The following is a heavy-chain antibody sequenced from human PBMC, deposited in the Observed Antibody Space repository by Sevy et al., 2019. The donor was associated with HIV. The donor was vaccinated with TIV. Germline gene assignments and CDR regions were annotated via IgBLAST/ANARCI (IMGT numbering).Heavy chain of an antibody. CDR3: ARDDGNYYFHY. V-gene: IGHV3-7*01. CDR1: GFTFSKYW. D-gene: IGHD1-7*01. CDR2: IKQEAGQK. Sequence: GGSLRLSCAALGFTFSKYWLGWFRRPPGKGLRWGANIKQEAGQKYYVDSVKGRFTISRDNAKNSLYLQMNSLRAEDTAVYFCARDDGNYYFHYWGQGTLVTVSS. J-gene: IGHJ4*02.